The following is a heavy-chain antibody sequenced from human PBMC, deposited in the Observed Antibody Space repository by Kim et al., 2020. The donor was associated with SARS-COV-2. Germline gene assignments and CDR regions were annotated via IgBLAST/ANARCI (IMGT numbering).Heavy chain of an antibody. J-gene: IGHJ4*02. CDR3: ASRSADYGDYGSFYY. D-gene: IGHD4-17*01. CDR2: IYPGDSDT. V-gene: IGHV5-51*01. Sequence: GESLKISCKGSGYSFTSYWIGWVRQMPGKGLEWMGIIYPGDSDTRYSPSFQGQVTISADKSISTAYLQWSSLKASDTAMYYCASRSADYGDYGSFYYWGQGTLVTVSS. CDR1: GYSFTSYW.